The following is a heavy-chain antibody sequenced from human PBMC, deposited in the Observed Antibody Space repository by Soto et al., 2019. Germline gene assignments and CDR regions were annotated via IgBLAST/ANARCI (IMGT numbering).Heavy chain of an antibody. Sequence: SXKVSCKASGYTXSSYGIGWVRQAPGQGLEWMGWISAYNGNTNYAQKLQGRLTMTTDTSTSTAYMELRSLRSYDKAVYYCASFDYGEYWFDPWGQGTLGTVSS. CDR1: GYTXSSYG. CDR3: ASFDYGEYWFDP. CDR2: ISAYNGNT. V-gene: IGHV1-18*01. J-gene: IGHJ5*02. D-gene: IGHD4-17*01.